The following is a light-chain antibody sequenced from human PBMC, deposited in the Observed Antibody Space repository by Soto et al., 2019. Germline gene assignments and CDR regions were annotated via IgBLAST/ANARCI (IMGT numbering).Light chain of an antibody. CDR2: DAF. CDR1: QSISSW. J-gene: IGKJ1*01. V-gene: IGKV1-5*01. CDR3: QQSYSTPRT. Sequence: DVQLTQSRSTLSASVGERVTLTCRASQSISSWLAWYQQKPGAAPKLLIYDAFTVDTGVPSRFSGSGSGTEFTLTINSLQPEDFATYYCQQSYSTPRTFGQGTKVDIK.